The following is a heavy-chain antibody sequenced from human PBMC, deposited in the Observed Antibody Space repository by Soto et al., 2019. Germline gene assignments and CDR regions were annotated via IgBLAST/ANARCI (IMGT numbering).Heavy chain of an antibody. D-gene: IGHD3-3*01. CDR3: AKVAGYWSGYYRGVYYFDY. CDR1: GFTFSSHA. V-gene: IGHV3-23*01. CDR2: NSGSVGST. J-gene: IGHJ4*02. Sequence: GEFLKISCATSGFTFSSHAMNWVRQAPGKGLEWVSANSGSVGSTYYEASLKGRFNITRDNSKNTLYLQMNSLRAEDTAVYYCAKVAGYWSGYYRGVYYFDYWGQGTLVTVSS.